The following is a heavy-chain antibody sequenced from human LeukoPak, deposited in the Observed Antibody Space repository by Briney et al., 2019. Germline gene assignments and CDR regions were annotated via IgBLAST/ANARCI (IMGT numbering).Heavy chain of an antibody. CDR1: GFTFSSYA. Sequence: PGGSLRPSCAASGFTFSSYAMHWVRQAPGKGLEWVAVISYDGSNKYYADSVKGRFTISRDNSKNTLYLQMNSLRAEDTAVYYCARKFGAFDIWGQGTMVTVSS. CDR2: ISYDGSNK. CDR3: ARKFGAFDI. V-gene: IGHV3-30-3*01. D-gene: IGHD3-16*01. J-gene: IGHJ3*02.